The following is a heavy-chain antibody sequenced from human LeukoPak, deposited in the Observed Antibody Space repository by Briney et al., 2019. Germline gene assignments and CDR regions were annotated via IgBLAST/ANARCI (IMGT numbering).Heavy chain of an antibody. CDR1: GFTFSSYS. CDR2: ISSSSSTI. D-gene: IGHD2-15*01. V-gene: IGHV3-48*04. CDR3: ARDSCSGGSCQGGY. J-gene: IGHJ4*02. Sequence: GGSLRLSCAASGFTFSSYSMNWVRQAPGKGLEWVSYISSSSSTIYYADSVKGRLTISRDNAKNSLYLQMNSLRAEDTAVYYCARDSCSGGSCQGGYWGQGTLVTVSS.